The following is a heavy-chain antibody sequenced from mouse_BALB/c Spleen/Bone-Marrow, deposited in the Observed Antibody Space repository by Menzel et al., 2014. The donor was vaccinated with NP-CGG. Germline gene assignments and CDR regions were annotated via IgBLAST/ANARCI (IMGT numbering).Heavy chain of an antibody. V-gene: IGHV3-6*02. Sequence: VQLQQSGPGLVKPSQSLSLTCSVTGYSITSGYYWNWIRQFPGNKLEWMGYISYDGSNNYNPSLKNRISITRDTSKNQFFLKLNSVTTEDTATYYCAGKEGNYGAYWGQGTLVTVSA. J-gene: IGHJ3*01. CDR3: AGKEGNYGAY. CDR1: GYSITSGYY. CDR2: ISYDGSN. D-gene: IGHD2-1*01.